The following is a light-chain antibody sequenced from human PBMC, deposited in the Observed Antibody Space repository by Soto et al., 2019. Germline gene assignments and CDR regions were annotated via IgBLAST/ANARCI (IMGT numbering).Light chain of an antibody. CDR2: EVT. CDR1: SSDVGRHHY. J-gene: IGLJ2*01. Sequence: QSVLTQPPSASGSPGQSITISCTGTSSDVGRHHYVSWYQQRPGKAPKLMIYEVTHRPSGVSDRFSGSKSGNTATLTVSGLQAEDEADYYCSSYAGINTEVFGRGTKLTVL. V-gene: IGLV2-8*01. CDR3: SSYAGINTEV.